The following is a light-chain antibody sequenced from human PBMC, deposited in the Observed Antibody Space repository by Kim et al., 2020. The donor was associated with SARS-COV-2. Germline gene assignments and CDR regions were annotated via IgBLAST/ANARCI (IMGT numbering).Light chain of an antibody. CDR2: ATS. J-gene: IGKJ5*01. CDR3: QQYYNYPIT. Sequence: ASIGDRVTIACRASQSITNYLVWYQQKPGKAPKLLISATSTIQSGVPSRFSGSGSETDFSLTIICLRSEDFATYFCQQYYNYPITFGQGTRLEIK. CDR1: QSITNY. V-gene: IGKV1-8*01.